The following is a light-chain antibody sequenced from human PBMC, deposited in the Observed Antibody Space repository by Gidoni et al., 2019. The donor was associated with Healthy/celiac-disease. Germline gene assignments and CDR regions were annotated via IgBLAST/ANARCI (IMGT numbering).Light chain of an antibody. Sequence: DKQLNQSPSSLSASVGDRVTITCRASQSISSYLNWYQQKPGKAPKLLIYAASSLQSGVPSRFSGSGSGTDFTLTISSLQPEDFATYYCQQSYSTPRTFGQGTKVEIK. V-gene: IGKV1-39*01. CDR3: QQSYSTPRT. J-gene: IGKJ1*01. CDR1: QSISSY. CDR2: AAS.